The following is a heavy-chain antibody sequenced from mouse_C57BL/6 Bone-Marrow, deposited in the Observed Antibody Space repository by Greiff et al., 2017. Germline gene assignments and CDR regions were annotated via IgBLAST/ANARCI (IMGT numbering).Heavy chain of an antibody. CDR3: ARGYDYDYAMDY. V-gene: IGHV1-39*01. J-gene: IGHJ4*01. Sequence: VQLKESGPELVKPGASVKISCKASGYSFTDYNMNWVKQSNGKSLEWIGVINPNYGTTSYNQKFKGKATLTVDQSSSTAYIQLNSLTSEDSAVYYCARGYDYDYAMDYWGQGTSVTVSS. CDR1: GYSFTDYN. D-gene: IGHD2-4*01. CDR2: INPNYGTT.